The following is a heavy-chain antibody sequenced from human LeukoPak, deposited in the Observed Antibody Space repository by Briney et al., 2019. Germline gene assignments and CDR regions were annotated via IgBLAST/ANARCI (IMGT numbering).Heavy chain of an antibody. Sequence: PGGSLRLSCAASGFTFSSYWMSWVRQAPGRGLEWMANIKEDGSEKYYVDSVKGRFTISRDNAKNSLSLQMNSLRAEDTAVYYCARQYCSSTSCYKRGYYYYYMDVWGKGTTVTVSS. CDR1: GFTFSSYW. D-gene: IGHD2-2*02. J-gene: IGHJ6*03. V-gene: IGHV3-7*01. CDR2: IKEDGSEK. CDR3: ARQYCSSTSCYKRGYYYYYMDV.